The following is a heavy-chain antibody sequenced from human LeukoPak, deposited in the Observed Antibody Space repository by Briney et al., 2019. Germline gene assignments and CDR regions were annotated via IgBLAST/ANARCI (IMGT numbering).Heavy chain of an antibody. J-gene: IGHJ4*02. CDR3: AREPDKDHLDY. CDR2: IYHSGST. Sequence: SQTLSLTCTVSGGSISSGSYYWSWIRQPPGKGLEWIGYIYHSGSTYYNPSLKSRVTISVDRSKNQFSLKLSSVTAADTAVYYCAREPDKDHLDYWGQGTLVTVSS. CDR1: GGSISSGSYY. V-gene: IGHV4-30-2*01.